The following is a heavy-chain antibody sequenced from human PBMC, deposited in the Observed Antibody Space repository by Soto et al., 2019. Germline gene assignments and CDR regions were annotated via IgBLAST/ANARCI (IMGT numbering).Heavy chain of an antibody. CDR2: ISAYNGNT. V-gene: IGHV1-18*01. D-gene: IGHD3-22*01. CDR1: GYTFTSYG. Sequence: ASVKVSCKASGYTFTSYGISWVRQAPGQGLEWMGWISAYNGNTNYAQKLQGRVTMTTDASTSTAYMELRSLRSDDTAVYYCAKTYYDSSGYYHEEHYFDYWGQGTLVTVSS. CDR3: AKTYYDSSGYYHEEHYFDY. J-gene: IGHJ4*02.